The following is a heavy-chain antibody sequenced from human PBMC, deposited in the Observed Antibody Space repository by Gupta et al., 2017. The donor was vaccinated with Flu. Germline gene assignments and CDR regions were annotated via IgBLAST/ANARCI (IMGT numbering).Heavy chain of an antibody. CDR3: ARDRAWVLQPSTMDV. CDR2: ISPYNGNT. V-gene: IGHV1-18*01. J-gene: IGHJ6*03. D-gene: IGHD1-1*01. Sequence: QVQLVQSGAEVKKPGASVKVSCKASGYTFSSYGISWVRQAPGQGLEWMGWISPYNGNTNYAQKFQGRVIMTTDTSTTTAYMELRSLRSDDTAVYFCARDRAWVLQPSTMDVWGKGTTVTVSS. CDR1: GYTFSSYG.